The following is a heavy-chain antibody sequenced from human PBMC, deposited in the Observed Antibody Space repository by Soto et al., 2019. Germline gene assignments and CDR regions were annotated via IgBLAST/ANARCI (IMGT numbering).Heavy chain of an antibody. V-gene: IGHV1-2*04. D-gene: IGHD3-22*01. CDR3: ARDPGYYDSSGYFSYYGMDV. CDR1: GYTFTGYY. J-gene: IGHJ6*02. CDR2: INPNSGGT. Sequence: GASVKVSCKASGYTFTGYYMHWVRQAPGQGLEWMGWINPNSGGTNYAQKFQGWVTMTRDTSISTAYMELSRLRSDDTAVYYCARDPGYYDSSGYFSYYGMDVWGQGTTVTVSS.